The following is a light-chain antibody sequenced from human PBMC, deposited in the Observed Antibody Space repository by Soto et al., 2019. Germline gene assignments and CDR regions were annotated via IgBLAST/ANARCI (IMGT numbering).Light chain of an antibody. Sequence: VVTQSPATLSVSPGARATLSCRASQSVSSNLAWYQQKPGQAPRLLIYGASSRATGIPGRFSGSGPGTDFTLTLSRLEPEDFSVYYCQQYRTFGQGTKVDIK. CDR3: QQYRT. CDR1: QSVSSN. J-gene: IGKJ1*01. CDR2: GAS. V-gene: IGKV3-20*01.